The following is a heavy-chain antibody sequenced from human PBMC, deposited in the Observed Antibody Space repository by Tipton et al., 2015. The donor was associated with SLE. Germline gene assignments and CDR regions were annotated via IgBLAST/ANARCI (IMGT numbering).Heavy chain of an antibody. V-gene: IGHV4-4*07. D-gene: IGHD6-13*01. CDR1: GGSLSSYY. Sequence: TLSLTCTVSGGSLSSYYWSWIRQPAGKGLEWIGRIYASGSTEYNPSLKSRVTISVDKSKNQFSLKLRSVTAADTAVYYCVAGSSGGAFDIWGQGTMVTVSS. CDR2: IYASGST. J-gene: IGHJ3*02. CDR3: VAGSSGGAFDI.